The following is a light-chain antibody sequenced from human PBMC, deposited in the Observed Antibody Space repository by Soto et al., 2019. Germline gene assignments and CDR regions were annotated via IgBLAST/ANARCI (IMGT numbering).Light chain of an antibody. Sequence: QSALTQPASVSGSPGQSITISCTGTSSHVGTYNLVSWYQHHPGKAPKLMISAVSKRPSLVSNRLSGSKSGNSASLTISGLQAEAEADYSCCSYAGGRTGVFGGGTKLTVL. CDR3: CSYAGGRTGV. J-gene: IGLJ2*01. CDR2: AVS. CDR1: SSHVGTYNL. V-gene: IGLV2-23*02.